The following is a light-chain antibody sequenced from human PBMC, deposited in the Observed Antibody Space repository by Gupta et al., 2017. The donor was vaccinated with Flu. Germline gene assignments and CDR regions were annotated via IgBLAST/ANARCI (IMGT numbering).Light chain of an antibody. CDR3: QQSFSIPRT. J-gene: IGKJ2*01. CDR2: SAS. V-gene: IGKV1-39*01. Sequence: DIQMTQSLSSLSASVGDRVNISCRATQYISNYLNWYQQKAGKAPHLLILSASRWQSGVPSRFSGSGSGTDFTLTISGLQAEDFTTYYCQQSFSIPRTFGQGTRLELK. CDR1: QYISNY.